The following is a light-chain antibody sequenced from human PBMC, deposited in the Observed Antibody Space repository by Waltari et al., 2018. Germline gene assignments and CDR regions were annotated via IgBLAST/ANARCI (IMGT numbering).Light chain of an antibody. CDR3: SSFTSSSVYV. CDR1: RREVGGFND. J-gene: IGLJ1*01. CDR2: EVS. V-gene: IGLV2-14*01. Sequence: QSALTQPASASGSPGQAIPIPCTGTRREVGGFNDVSWHKQYPGKAPKLMIFEVSNPPSGFSSRFSGSKSGNTASLTNSGLQAEDEADYYCSSFTSSSVYVFGTGTKVTVL.